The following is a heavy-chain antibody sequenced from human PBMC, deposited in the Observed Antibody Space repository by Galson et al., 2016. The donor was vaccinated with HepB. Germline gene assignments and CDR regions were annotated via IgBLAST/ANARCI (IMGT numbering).Heavy chain of an antibody. J-gene: IGHJ3*02. CDR1: GYTFTSYG. CDR3: ARDWYCSAGSCDDTFDI. D-gene: IGHD2-15*01. CDR2: ISTYDGDT. V-gene: IGHV1-18*01. Sequence: SVKVSCKASGYTFTSYGISWVRQAPGQGLEWMGWISTYDGDTNYAQNLPGRVTMTTDTSTTTAYMELRSLRSDDTAMYYCARDWYCSAGSCDDTFDIWGQGTMVTVSS.